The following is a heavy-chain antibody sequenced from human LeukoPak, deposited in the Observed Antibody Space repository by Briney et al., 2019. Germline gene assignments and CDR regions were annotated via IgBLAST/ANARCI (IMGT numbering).Heavy chain of an antibody. CDR3: AKEALGGASDY. Sequence: GGSLRLSCAASGFNVSSNYMSWVRQAPGKGLEWVSLISWDGGRTYFADSVKGRFTISRDNSKNSLYLQMNSLRTEDTALYYCAKEALGGASDYWGQGTLVTVSS. V-gene: IGHV3-43*01. D-gene: IGHD3-16*01. CDR1: GFNVSSNY. J-gene: IGHJ4*02. CDR2: ISWDGGRT.